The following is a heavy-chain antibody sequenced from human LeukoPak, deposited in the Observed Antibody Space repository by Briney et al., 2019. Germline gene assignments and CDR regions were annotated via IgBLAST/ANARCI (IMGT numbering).Heavy chain of an antibody. CDR2: ISAYNGNT. J-gene: IGHJ4*02. D-gene: IGHD2-15*01. CDR3: AREEYCSGGSCYYFDY. V-gene: IGHV1-18*01. Sequence: ATVKVSCKASGYTFTSYGISWVRQAPGQGLEWMGWISAYNGNTNYAQKLQGRVTMTTDTSTSTAYMELRSLRSDDTAVYYCAREEYCSGGSCYYFDYWGQGTLVTVSS. CDR1: GYTFTSYG.